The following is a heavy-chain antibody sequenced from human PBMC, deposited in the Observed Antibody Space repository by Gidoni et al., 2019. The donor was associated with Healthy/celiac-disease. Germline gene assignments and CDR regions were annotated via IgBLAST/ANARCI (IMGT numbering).Heavy chain of an antibody. J-gene: IGHJ3*02. D-gene: IGHD3-22*01. V-gene: IGHV3-66*04. CDR3: ARLVDRKLGAFDI. CDR2: IYSGGST. Sequence: EVQLVESGGGLVQPGGSLRLSCAASGFTVSSNYMSWVRQAPGKGLEWVSVIYSGGSTYYADSVKGRFTISRDNSKNTLYLQMNSLRAEDTAVYYCARLVDRKLGAFDIWGQGTMVTVSS. CDR1: GFTVSSNY.